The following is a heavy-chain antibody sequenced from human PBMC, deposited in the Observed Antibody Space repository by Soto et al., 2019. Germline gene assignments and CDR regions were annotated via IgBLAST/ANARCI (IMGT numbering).Heavy chain of an antibody. CDR3: ARDHGVYDYIWGSYRPEYFQH. CDR1: GFTFSSYS. J-gene: IGHJ1*01. CDR2: ISSSSSTI. D-gene: IGHD3-16*02. Sequence: GGSLRLSCAASGFTFSSYSMNWVRQAPGKGLEWVSYISSSSSTIYYADSVKGRFTISRDNAKNSLYLQMNSLRAEDTAVYYCARDHGVYDYIWGSYRPEYFQHWGQGTLVTVSS. V-gene: IGHV3-48*01.